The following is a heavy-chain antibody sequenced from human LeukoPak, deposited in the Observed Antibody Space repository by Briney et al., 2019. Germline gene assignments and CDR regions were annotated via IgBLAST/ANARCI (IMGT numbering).Heavy chain of an antibody. CDR2: INPNSGGS. V-gene: IGHV1-2*06. CDR3: ARDDSSGWYGY. CDR1: GHTFTGYY. J-gene: IGHJ4*02. D-gene: IGHD6-19*01. Sequence: ASVQVSCKASGHTFTGYYMHWVRQAPGQGLEWMGRINPNSGGSNYAQNFQGRVTMTRDTSISTAYMELSRLRSDDTAVYYCARDDSSGWYGYWGQGTLVTVSS.